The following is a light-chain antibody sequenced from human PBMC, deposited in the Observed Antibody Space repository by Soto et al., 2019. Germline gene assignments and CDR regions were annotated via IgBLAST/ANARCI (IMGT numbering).Light chain of an antibody. V-gene: IGKV1-33*01. Sequence: DIPMTQSPSSLSASVGDRVTITCQASQNINNYLNWYQQKPGRAPKLLIYDASNLEAEVPSRFRGSGSVTDYTFTISRLHPEDIATYYCLQYEYLHTFGQGTRLVIK. CDR1: QNINNY. J-gene: IGKJ5*01. CDR3: LQYEYLHT. CDR2: DAS.